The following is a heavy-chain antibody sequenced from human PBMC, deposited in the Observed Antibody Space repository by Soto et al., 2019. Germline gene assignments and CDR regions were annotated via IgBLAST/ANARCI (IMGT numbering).Heavy chain of an antibody. CDR3: AKATATGGGAFDI. D-gene: IGHD2-8*02. J-gene: IGHJ3*02. V-gene: IGHV3-23*01. Sequence: PGGSLRLSCAASGFICGSYDMSWVRQAPGKGLEWVSTILVDGRTFYVDSVEGRFTISRDSSQNTVYLQMNSLTAGDTALYYCAKATATGGGAFDICGQGTKVTVSS. CDR1: GFICGSYD. CDR2: ILVDGRT.